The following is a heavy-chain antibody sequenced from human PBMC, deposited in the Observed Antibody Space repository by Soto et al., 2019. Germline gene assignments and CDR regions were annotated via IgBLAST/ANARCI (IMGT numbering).Heavy chain of an antibody. V-gene: IGHV3-23*01. Sequence: EVQLLESGGGSVQPGGSLRLSCATSGFTFSSYAMSWVRQAPGKGLEWVSAISGSGGSTNYADSAEGRFTISRDNSKNNLYHKMSSLRAEDTAVYYCAKACGIAVPGSHLDYWGQVALVTVSS. CDR2: ISGSGGST. D-gene: IGHD6-19*01. CDR3: AKACGIAVPGSHLDY. J-gene: IGHJ4*02. CDR1: GFTFSSYA.